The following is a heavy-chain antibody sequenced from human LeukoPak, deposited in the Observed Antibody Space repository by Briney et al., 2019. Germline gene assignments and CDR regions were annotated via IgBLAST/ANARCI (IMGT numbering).Heavy chain of an antibody. CDR2: ISSSSSYI. CDR1: GFTFSSYS. J-gene: IGHJ4*02. D-gene: IGHD2-2*02. V-gene: IGHV3-21*01. CDR3: ARARGVPAAIPQPSFYDY. Sequence: GGSLRLSCAASGFTFSSYSMNWVRQAPGKGLEWVSSISSSSSYIYYADSVKGRFTISRDNAKNSLYLQMNSLRAEDTAVYYCARARGVPAAIPQPSFYDYWGQGTLVTVSS.